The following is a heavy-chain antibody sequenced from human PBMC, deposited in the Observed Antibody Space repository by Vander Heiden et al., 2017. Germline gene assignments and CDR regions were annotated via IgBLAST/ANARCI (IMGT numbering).Heavy chain of an antibody. CDR3: ARDTAMVTYYYYGMDV. D-gene: IGHD5-18*01. J-gene: IGHJ6*02. Sequence: QVQLVASGGGVVQPGRSLRLSCAGSGFTFSSYAMHWVRQAPGKGLEWVAVISYDGSNKYYADSVKGRFTISRDNSKNTLYLQMNSLRAEDTAVYYCARDTAMVTYYYYGMDVWGQGTTVTVSS. V-gene: IGHV3-30-3*01. CDR1: GFTFSSYA. CDR2: ISYDGSNK.